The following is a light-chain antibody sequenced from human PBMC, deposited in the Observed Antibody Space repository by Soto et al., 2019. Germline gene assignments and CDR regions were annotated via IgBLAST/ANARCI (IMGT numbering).Light chain of an antibody. V-gene: IGKV1-39*01. Sequence: DIQMTQSPSSLSASVGDRVTITFWASQGISTYLNWYQKKPGKAPKLLIYAASSLQSGVPSRLSGSGSETDFTLTISSLQPEDFATYSCQQSYSTTWTFGQGTKVDIK. CDR2: AAS. CDR3: QQSYSTTWT. J-gene: IGKJ1*01. CDR1: QGISTY.